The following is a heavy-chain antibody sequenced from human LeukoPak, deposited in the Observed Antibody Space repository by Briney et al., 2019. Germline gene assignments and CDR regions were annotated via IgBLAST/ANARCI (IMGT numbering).Heavy chain of an antibody. CDR3: AVHYDILTGYQY. V-gene: IGHV1-8*01. Sequence: ASVKVSCKASGYTFTSYAINWVRQATGQGLEWMGWMNPNSGNTGYAQKFQGRVTMTRNTSISTAYMELSSLRSEDTAAYYCAVHYDILTGYQYWGQGTLVTVSS. CDR1: GYTFTSYA. J-gene: IGHJ4*02. CDR2: MNPNSGNT. D-gene: IGHD3-9*01.